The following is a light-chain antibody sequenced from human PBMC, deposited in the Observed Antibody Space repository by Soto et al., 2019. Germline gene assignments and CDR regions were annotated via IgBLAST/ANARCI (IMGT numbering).Light chain of an antibody. V-gene: IGLV2-14*01. J-gene: IGLJ1*01. CDR3: SSYASSSPFV. CDR1: GSDVGGYKY. Sequence: QSALTQPASVSGSPGQSITISCTGTGSDVGGYKYVSWYQQLPGKAPKLMIYGVSYRPSGVSDRFSGSKSGNTASLIISGHQAEDEADYYCSSYASSSPFVFGTGTKLTVL. CDR2: GVS.